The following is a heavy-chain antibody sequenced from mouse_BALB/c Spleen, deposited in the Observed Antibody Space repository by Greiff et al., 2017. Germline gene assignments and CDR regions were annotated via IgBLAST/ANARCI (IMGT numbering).Heavy chain of an antibody. CDR1: GYSITSDYA. Sequence: QLQESGPGLVKPSQSLSLTCTVTGYSITSDYAWNWIRQFPGNKLEWMGYISYSGSTSYNPSLKSRISITRDTSKNQFFLQLNSVTTEDTATYYCARDGWDGYFDYWGQGTTLTVSS. CDR2: ISYSGST. D-gene: IGHD4-1*01. CDR3: ARDGWDGYFDY. V-gene: IGHV3-2*02. J-gene: IGHJ2*01.